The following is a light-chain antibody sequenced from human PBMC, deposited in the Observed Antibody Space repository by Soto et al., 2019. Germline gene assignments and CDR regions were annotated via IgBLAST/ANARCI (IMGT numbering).Light chain of an antibody. V-gene: IGLV1-40*01. Sequence: QSALTQPPSVSGAPGQRVTISCTGSSSNIGAGYDVHWYQQFPGTAPKLLISGNSNRPSGVPARFSGSKSGSSASLAITGLQAEDEADYYCQSYDSSLTGPKVLFGGGTKLTVL. J-gene: IGLJ2*01. CDR2: GNS. CDR3: QSYDSSLTGPKVL. CDR1: SSNIGAGYD.